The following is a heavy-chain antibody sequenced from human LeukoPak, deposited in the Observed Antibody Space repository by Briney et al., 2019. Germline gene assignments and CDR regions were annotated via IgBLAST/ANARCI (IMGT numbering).Heavy chain of an antibody. V-gene: IGHV1-2*02. CDR2: INPNSGGT. CDR1: GYTFTGYY. CDR3: ARTDGGLYYIDY. J-gene: IGHJ4*02. D-gene: IGHD3-16*01. Sequence: ASVKVSCKASGYTFTGYYMHWVRQAPGQGLEWMGWINPNSGGTNYAQKSQGRVTMTRDTSNRTAYMELSRRRSVDAGVCYCARTDGGLYYIDYWGEGTLVTVSS.